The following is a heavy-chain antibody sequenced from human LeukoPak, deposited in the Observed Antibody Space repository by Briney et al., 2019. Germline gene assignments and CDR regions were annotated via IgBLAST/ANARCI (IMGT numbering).Heavy chain of an antibody. V-gene: IGHV3-48*01. J-gene: IGHJ4*02. Sequence: PGGSLRLSCAASGFSLSSYSTNGVREAPGKGVEWVSHITTSSSTIYYADSVKGRFTISRDNAKNSLSLQMNSLRAEDTAVYYCTRASTLRTGDAHWGQGTLVTVSS. CDR1: GFSLSSYS. D-gene: IGHD7-27*01. CDR3: TRASTLRTGDAH. CDR2: ITTSSSTI.